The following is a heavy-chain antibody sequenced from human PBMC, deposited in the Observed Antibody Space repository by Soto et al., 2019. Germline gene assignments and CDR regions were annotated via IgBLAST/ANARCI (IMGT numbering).Heavy chain of an antibody. CDR1: GGSFSGYY. D-gene: IGHD3-3*01. Sequence: PSETLSLTCAVYGGSFSGYYWSWIRQPPGKGLEWIGEINHSGSTNYNPSLKSRVTISVDTSKNQFSLKLSSVTAADTAVYYCARAKATIFGVVITRMNWFDPWGQGTLVTVSS. V-gene: IGHV4-34*01. J-gene: IGHJ5*02. CDR2: INHSGST. CDR3: ARAKATIFGVVITRMNWFDP.